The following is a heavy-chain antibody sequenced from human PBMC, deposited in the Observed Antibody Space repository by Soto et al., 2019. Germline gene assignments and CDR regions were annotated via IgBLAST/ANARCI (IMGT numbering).Heavy chain of an antibody. V-gene: IGHV3-30*18. D-gene: IGHD3-16*01. CDR3: AKGPLGGSTIQDYHYYHMDV. CDR2: ISYDGFNR. Sequence: QVQLVESGGGVVQPGRSLRLSCAASGFTFSNYGMHWVRQPPGKGLEWVAVISYDGFNRYYGDSVKGRFPISRDNSKNTLYLKMNGVRGENTAVYSWAKGPLGGSTIQDYHYYHMDVW. J-gene: IGHJ6*03. CDR1: GFTFSNYG.